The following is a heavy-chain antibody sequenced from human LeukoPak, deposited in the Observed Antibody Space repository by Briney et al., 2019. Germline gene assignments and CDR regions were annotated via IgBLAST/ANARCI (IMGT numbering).Heavy chain of an antibody. J-gene: IGHJ4*02. CDR2: IRSKAYGGTT. V-gene: IGHV3-49*04. CDR1: GFTFGDYA. Sequence: GGSLRLSCTASGFTFGDYAMSWVRQAPGKGLEWVGFIRSKAYGGTTEYAASVKGRFTISRDDSKSIAYLQMNSLKTEDTAVYYCTRGDLYYDFWSGYYRPYYFDYWSQGTLVTVSS. CDR3: TRGDLYYDFWSGYYRPYYFDY. D-gene: IGHD3-3*01.